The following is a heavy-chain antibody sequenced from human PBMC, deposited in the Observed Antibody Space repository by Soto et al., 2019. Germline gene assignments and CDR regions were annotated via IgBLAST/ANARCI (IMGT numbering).Heavy chain of an antibody. CDR1: GYTFTSPG. Sequence: ASVKVSCKASGYTFTSPGISWVRQAPGQGLEWMGWISAYNGNTNYAQKLQGRVTMTTDTSTSTAYMELRSLRSDDTAVYYCERAVDTAMVIRGVIVTPGQFYFCGQGTLVTGSS. J-gene: IGHJ4*02. V-gene: IGHV1-18*01. CDR2: ISAYNGNT. CDR3: ERAVDTAMVIRGVIVTPGQFYF. D-gene: IGHD5-18*01.